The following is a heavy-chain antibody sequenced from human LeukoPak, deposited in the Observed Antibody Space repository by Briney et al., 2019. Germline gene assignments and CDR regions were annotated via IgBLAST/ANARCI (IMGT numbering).Heavy chain of an antibody. V-gene: IGHV3-11*01. Sequence: GGSLRLSCAASGFTFSDYYMSWIRQAPGKGLEWVSYISSSGSTIYYADPVKGRFTISRDNAKNSLYLQMNSLRAEDTAVYYCARGSTAQSIAVRGFDPWGQGTLVTVSS. CDR3: ARGSTAQSIAVRGFDP. J-gene: IGHJ5*02. CDR2: ISSSGSTI. D-gene: IGHD6-19*01. CDR1: GFTFSDYY.